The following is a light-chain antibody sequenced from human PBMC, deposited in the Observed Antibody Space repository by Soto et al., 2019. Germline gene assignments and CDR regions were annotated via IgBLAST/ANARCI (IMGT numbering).Light chain of an antibody. Sequence: DIQLTQSPSFLSASVGDRVTIACRASQDIKSYLAWYQQKPGKAPKLLIYPASTLQSGVPSRFSGSGSGTEFTLTISSLQPEDFATYHCQQVNVYPITFGQGTRLE. CDR2: PAS. CDR3: QQVNVYPIT. CDR1: QDIKSY. J-gene: IGKJ5*01. V-gene: IGKV1-9*01.